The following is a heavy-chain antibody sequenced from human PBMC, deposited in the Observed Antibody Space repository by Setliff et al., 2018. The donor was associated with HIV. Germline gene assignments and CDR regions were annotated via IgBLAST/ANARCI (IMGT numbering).Heavy chain of an antibody. V-gene: IGHV3-30*02. Sequence: HPGGSLRLSCAASGLRFSSYEMHWVRQAPGKGLEWVAFVHQDGSPTKYGESVKGRFTVSRDNSKSTVSLQMNSLRREDTAIYYCAIFYVRGAYDGIDVWGQGTLVTVSS. CDR2: VHQDGSPT. CDR3: AIFYVRGAYDGIDV. J-gene: IGHJ6*02. CDR1: GLRFSSYE. D-gene: IGHD3-10*02.